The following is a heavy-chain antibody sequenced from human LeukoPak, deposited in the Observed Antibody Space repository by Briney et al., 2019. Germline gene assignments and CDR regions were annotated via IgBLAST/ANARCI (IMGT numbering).Heavy chain of an antibody. CDR2: IYYSGST. J-gene: IGHJ4*02. CDR1: GGSISSGDYY. Sequence: SETLSLTCTVSGGSISSGDYYWSWLRQPPGKGLEWIGYIYYSGSTYYNPSLKSRVTISVDTSKNQFSLKLSSVTAADTAVYYCAREDMVGFWSGYYYYWGQGTLVTVSS. D-gene: IGHD3-3*01. V-gene: IGHV4-30-4*01. CDR3: AREDMVGFWSGYYYY.